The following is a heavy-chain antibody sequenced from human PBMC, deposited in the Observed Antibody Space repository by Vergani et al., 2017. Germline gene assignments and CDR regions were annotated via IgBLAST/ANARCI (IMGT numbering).Heavy chain of an antibody. Sequence: QVQLVQSGAEVKKPGASVKVSCKASGYTFTSYYMHWVRQAPGQGLEWMGIINPSGGSTSYAQKFQGRVTMTRDTSTSTVYMELSSLRSEDTAVSYCARDGDIVVVPAAPLGSWFDPWGQGTLVTVSS. D-gene: IGHD2-2*01. J-gene: IGHJ5*02. CDR2: INPSGGST. CDR3: ARDGDIVVVPAAPLGSWFDP. V-gene: IGHV1-46*01. CDR1: GYTFTSYY.